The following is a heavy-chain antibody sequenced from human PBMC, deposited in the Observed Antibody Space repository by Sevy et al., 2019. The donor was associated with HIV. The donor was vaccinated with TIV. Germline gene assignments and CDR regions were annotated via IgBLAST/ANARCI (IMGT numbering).Heavy chain of an antibody. CDR3: ARGGSGYQLLSNLDY. Sequence: ASVKVSCKASGYTFTGYYMHWVRQAPGQGLEWMGWINPNSGGTNYAQKFQGRDTMTRDTSISTAYMELSRLRSDDTAVYYCARGGSGYQLLSNLDYWGQGTLVTVSS. J-gene: IGHJ4*02. V-gene: IGHV1-2*02. CDR1: GYTFTGYY. CDR2: INPNSGGT. D-gene: IGHD2-2*01.